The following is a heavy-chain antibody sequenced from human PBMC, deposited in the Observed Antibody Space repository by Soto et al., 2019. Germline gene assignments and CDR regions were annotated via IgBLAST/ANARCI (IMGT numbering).Heavy chain of an antibody. CDR1: GGSISGSY. Sequence: SETLSLTCSVSGGSISGSYWSWIRQSPGKGLEWLGYVYYTGSTNYSPSLRSRVSISVDTSKNEFSLRLSSVTAADTAVYFCARSVALPPAPIHYSGPGTHLTV. V-gene: IGHV4-59*01. CDR2: VYYTGST. J-gene: IGHJ4*02. CDR3: ARSVALPPAPIHY. D-gene: IGHD2-15*01.